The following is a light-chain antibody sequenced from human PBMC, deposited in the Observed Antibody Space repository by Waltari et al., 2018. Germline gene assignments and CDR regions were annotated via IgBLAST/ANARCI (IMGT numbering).Light chain of an antibody. CDR2: AAA. CDR3: LQHNNYPRT. V-gene: IGKV1-17*01. CDR1: QDITHE. J-gene: IGKJ1*01. Sequence: DIQMTQSPSSLSASVGDRVTITCRASQDITHELVWFQQRPGKAPKRLIYAAASLQSGVPSRFSGSGFGTEFTLTISSLQPEDFATYYCLQHNNYPRTFGQGTKVEIK.